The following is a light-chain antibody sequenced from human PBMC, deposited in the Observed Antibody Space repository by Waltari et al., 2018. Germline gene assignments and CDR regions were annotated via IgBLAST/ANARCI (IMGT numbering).Light chain of an antibody. V-gene: IGLV3-19*01. CDR3: TSRDISGDVV. CDR1: CPRIHY. CDR2: GKN. Sequence: SSELTQVPAVSVALGQTVRITCQGDCPRIHYGSWSRQKPGQVPELVIYGKNNRPSGIPDRFSASSSGNTASLTITGAQAEDEADYYCTSRDISGDVVFGGGTKLTVL. J-gene: IGLJ3*02.